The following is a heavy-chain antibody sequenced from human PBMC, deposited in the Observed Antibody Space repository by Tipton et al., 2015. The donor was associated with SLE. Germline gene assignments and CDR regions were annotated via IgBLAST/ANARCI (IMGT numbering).Heavy chain of an antibody. D-gene: IGHD4-17*01. CDR3: ARGDTVTTAFDY. Sequence: TLSLTCTVSGGSISSSSYYWSWIRQPPGKGLEWIGEINHSGSTNYNPSLKSRVTISVDTTSSQFALKMNSVTAADTAVYYCARGDTVTTAFDYWGQGTLVTVSS. J-gene: IGHJ4*02. CDR1: GGSISSSSYY. V-gene: IGHV4-39*06. CDR2: INHSGST.